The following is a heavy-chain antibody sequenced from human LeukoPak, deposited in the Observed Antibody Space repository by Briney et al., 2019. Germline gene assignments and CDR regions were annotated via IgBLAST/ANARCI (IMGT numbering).Heavy chain of an antibody. CDR2: IIPILGIA. CDR3: ARAHDYSNYAFDY. J-gene: IGHJ4*02. D-gene: IGHD4-4*01. CDR1: GGTFSSYA. V-gene: IGHV1-69*10. Sequence: AASVKVSCKASGGTFSSYAISWVRQAPGQGLEWMGRIIPILGIANYAQKFQGRVMITADKSTSTAYMELSSLRSEDTAVYYCARAHDYSNYAFDYWGQGTLVTVSS.